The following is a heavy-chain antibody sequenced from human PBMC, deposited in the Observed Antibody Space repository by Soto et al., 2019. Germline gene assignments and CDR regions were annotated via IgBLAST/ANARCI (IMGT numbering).Heavy chain of an antibody. Sequence: EVQLLESGGGLLQPGGSLRLSCAASGFTFNNYAMSWVRQAPGKGLEWVSSINNGGDNIYYADSVKGRFTISRDNSKSTLYLQMNSLRAEDTAVYYCAKTFLARYCSSSICYDPADYFDYWGQGTLVTVS. CDR1: GFTFNNYA. J-gene: IGHJ4*02. D-gene: IGHD2-2*01. V-gene: IGHV3-23*01. CDR3: AKTFLARYCSSSICYDPADYFDY. CDR2: INNGGDNI.